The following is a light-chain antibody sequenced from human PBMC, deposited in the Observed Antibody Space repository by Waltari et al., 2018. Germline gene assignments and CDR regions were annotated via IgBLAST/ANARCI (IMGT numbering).Light chain of an antibody. V-gene: IGKV1-5*03. Sequence: DVQMTQSPSTLSASVGDTVTITCRASQSIMSWLAWYQQKAGKAPKGLISKASTLESGVPSRFSGSESGTEFTLTISNLQPDDSATYYCQQYNTYYTFGQGTIVEIK. CDR2: KAS. CDR1: QSIMSW. CDR3: QQYNTYYT. J-gene: IGKJ2*01.